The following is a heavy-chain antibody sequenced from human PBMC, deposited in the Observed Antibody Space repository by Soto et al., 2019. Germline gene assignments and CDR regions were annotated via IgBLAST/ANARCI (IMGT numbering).Heavy chain of an antibody. V-gene: IGHV4-39*01. CDR1: GGSIRSSPYY. CDR3: ASQGIAVAVRPYYYYYMDV. CDR2: IFYSGNT. J-gene: IGHJ6*03. D-gene: IGHD6-19*01. Sequence: QLQLQESGPGLVKPSETLSLTCNVSGGSIRSSPYYWGWIRQPPGKGLEWIGSIFYSGNTYYNPSLKSRVTVSVDTSKNQFSLKLKSVTAADTAVYYCASQGIAVAVRPYYYYYMDVWGKGTTVTVSS.